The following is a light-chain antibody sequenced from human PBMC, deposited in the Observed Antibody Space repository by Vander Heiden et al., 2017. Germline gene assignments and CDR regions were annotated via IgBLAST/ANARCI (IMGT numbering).Light chain of an antibody. CDR1: QSVGSY. Sequence: VLTHSPATLPLSPCGGATLSCRASQSVGSYLAWYQQKPGQAPRLLIYDASNRATGIPARFSGSGSGTDFTLTISSLEPEDFAVYYCQQRSNWRALTFGGGTKVEIK. CDR3: QQRSNWRALT. J-gene: IGKJ4*01. V-gene: IGKV3-11*01. CDR2: DAS.